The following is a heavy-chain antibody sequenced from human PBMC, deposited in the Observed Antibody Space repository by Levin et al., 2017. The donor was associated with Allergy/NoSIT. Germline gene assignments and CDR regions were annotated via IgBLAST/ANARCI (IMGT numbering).Heavy chain of an antibody. D-gene: IGHD6-13*01. Sequence: LSLTCAASGFTFSGYAMSWVRQAPGKGLEWVSTISDNGGSTYYADSVKGRFTISRDNSKSTLYLEMNNLRVEDTAVYYCAKGKDSSSWWTCFDCWGQGTLVTVSS. CDR3: AKGKDSSSWWTCFDC. V-gene: IGHV3-23*01. CDR1: GFTFSGYA. J-gene: IGHJ4*02. CDR2: ISDNGGST.